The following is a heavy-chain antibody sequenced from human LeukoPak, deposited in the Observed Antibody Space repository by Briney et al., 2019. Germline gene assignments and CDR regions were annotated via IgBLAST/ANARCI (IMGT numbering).Heavy chain of an antibody. CDR3: ASFESGIYSLPFDY. J-gene: IGHJ4*02. CDR2: ISSGSTYI. D-gene: IGHD3-10*01. V-gene: IGHV3-21*01. CDR1: GFTFSSYS. Sequence: NSGGSLRLSCAASGFTFSSYSMNWVRQAPGKGLECVSSISSGSTYIYYADSVKGRFTISRDNAKNSLYLQMNSLRAEDTAVYYCASFESGIYSLPFDYWGQGTLVTVSS.